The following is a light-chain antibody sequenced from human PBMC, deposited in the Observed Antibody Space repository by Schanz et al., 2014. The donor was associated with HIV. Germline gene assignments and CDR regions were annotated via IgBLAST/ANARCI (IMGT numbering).Light chain of an antibody. V-gene: IGLV1-47*01. Sequence: QSVLTQPPSASGTPGQRVTISCSGSSSNIGSNTVNWYQQFPGTAPKLLIYRNNQRPSGVPDRFSGSKSGTSASLAISGLRSEDEADYHCAAWDDSLSGYVFGTGTKLTVL. CDR1: SSNIGSNT. CDR3: AAWDDSLSGYV. J-gene: IGLJ1*01. CDR2: RNN.